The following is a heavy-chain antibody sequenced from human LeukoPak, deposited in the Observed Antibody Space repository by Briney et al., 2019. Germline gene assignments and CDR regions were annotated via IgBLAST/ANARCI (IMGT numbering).Heavy chain of an antibody. CDR1: GFTFSDYY. V-gene: IGHV3-11*06. CDR2: ISSSSSYT. D-gene: IGHD6-19*01. J-gene: IGHJ6*04. Sequence: GGSLRLSCAASGFTFSDYYRSWIRQAPGKGLEWVSYISSSSSYTNYADSVKGRFTISRDNAKNSLYLQMNSLRAEDTAVYYCARAGGGSGWYKRYYGMDVWGKGTTVTVSS. CDR3: ARAGGGSGWYKRYYGMDV.